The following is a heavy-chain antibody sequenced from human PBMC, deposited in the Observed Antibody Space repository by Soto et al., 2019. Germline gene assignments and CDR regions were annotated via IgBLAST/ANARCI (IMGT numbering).Heavy chain of an antibody. J-gene: IGHJ5*01. CDR3: AREESFPRYWFDS. Sequence: SETLSLTCGVYGGSFRNYYWIWVRQPPGKGLEWIGEVNHSGEATYNPSLQSRVTISLDTNNNHFSLKMTSVTAADTAIYFCAREESFPRYWFDSWGQGTQVTVSS. CDR2: VNHSGEA. V-gene: IGHV4-34*01. D-gene: IGHD1-26*01. CDR1: GGSFRNYY.